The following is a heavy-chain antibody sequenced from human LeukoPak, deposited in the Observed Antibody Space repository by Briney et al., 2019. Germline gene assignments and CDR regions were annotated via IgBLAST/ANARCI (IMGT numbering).Heavy chain of an antibody. CDR1: GFTFISSD. J-gene: IGHJ4*02. D-gene: IGHD6-19*01. Sequence: GGSLRLSCAASGFTFISSDMNWVRQAPGKGREWVASISSNSRNTHYADSLKGRFTISRDNAKNSLYLQMNSLRAEDTAVYYCARLYSTGWYGGPDYWGQGTLVVVSS. V-gene: IGHV3-21*01. CDR3: ARLYSTGWYGGPDY. CDR2: ISSNSRNT.